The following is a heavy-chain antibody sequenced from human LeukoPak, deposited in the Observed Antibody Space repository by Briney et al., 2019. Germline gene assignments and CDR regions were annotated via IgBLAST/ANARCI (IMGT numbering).Heavy chain of an antibody. Sequence: GSLRLSCAASGFTFSRYEMNWVRQAPGKGLEWIGYIFSNGTTNYNPSLKSRVAISLDTSKRQFSLRLTSVTAADTAVYYCARVGCSSTSCYSDYYYGMDVWGQGTTVTVSS. V-gene: IGHV4-59*01. CDR2: IFSNGTT. D-gene: IGHD2-2*01. CDR1: GFTFSRYE. CDR3: ARVGCSSTSCYSDYYYGMDV. J-gene: IGHJ6*02.